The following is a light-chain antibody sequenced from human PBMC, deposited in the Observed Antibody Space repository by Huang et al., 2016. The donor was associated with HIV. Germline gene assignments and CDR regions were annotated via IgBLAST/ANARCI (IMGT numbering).Light chain of an antibody. J-gene: IGKJ3*01. CDR1: QRISTY. CDR3: QQTYSTLT. Sequence: DIQMTQSPSSLSASVGDRVTITCRASQRISTYLNWYQQKPGKAPKLMIYAASTLQRWVPSRFSGSGSGTDFTLTISSLQPEDVATYYCQQTYSTLTFGPGTKVDIK. CDR2: AAS. V-gene: IGKV1-39*01.